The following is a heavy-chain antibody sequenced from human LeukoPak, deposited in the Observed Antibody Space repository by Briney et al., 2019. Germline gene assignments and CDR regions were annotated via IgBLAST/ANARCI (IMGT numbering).Heavy chain of an antibody. Sequence: GGSLRLSCAASGFTFSSYDIHWVRQAPGKGLEWVAFIRYDGSNKYYADSVRGRFTISRDNSKNTLYLQMNSLRAEDTAVYYCARGRPRSPAALDYWGQGTLVTVSS. D-gene: IGHD6-6*01. CDR1: GFTFSSYD. J-gene: IGHJ4*02. CDR2: IRYDGSNK. V-gene: IGHV3-30*02. CDR3: ARGRPRSPAALDY.